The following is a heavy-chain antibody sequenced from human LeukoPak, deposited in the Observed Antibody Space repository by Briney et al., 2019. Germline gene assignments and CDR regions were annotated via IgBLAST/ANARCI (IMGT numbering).Heavy chain of an antibody. J-gene: IGHJ4*02. V-gene: IGHV4-59*01. CDR2: IYSSGST. CDR1: GGSFSSYY. D-gene: IGHD5-24*01. CDR3: ARGAERSRYFDY. Sequence: SETLSLTCAVYGGSFSSYYWNWIRQPPGKGLEWIGYIYSSGSTNYNPSLKSRVTISVDTSKNQFSLKLNSVTAADTAVYYCARGAERSRYFDYWGQETLVTVSS.